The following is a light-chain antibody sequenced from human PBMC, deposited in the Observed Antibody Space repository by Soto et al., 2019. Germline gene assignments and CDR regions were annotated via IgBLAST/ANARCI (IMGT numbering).Light chain of an antibody. CDR1: QRVSSY. Sequence: EIVLTQSPATLSLSPGERATLSCRARQRVSSYLAWYQQKPCQAPRLLIYDASNRATGIPARFSGSGSGTDFTPTISTLKPEDFAVYYCKQRSNWPGTFGKGTKLAIK. CDR3: KQRSNWPGT. CDR2: DAS. J-gene: IGKJ2*01. V-gene: IGKV3-11*01.